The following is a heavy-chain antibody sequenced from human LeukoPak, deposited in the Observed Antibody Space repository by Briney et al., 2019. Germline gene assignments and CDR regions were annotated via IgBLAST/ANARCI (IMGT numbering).Heavy chain of an antibody. CDR1: GFTFTSYS. D-gene: IGHD3-22*01. J-gene: IGHJ4*02. Sequence: GGSLRLSCEASGFTFTSYSLNWVRQAPGKGLEWLSYITSNSNRIYYADSVKGRFTISRDNAKNSVYLHMSSLRAEDTAVYYCARSDYYRFDYWGQGTLLTVSS. CDR2: ITSNSNRI. CDR3: ARSDYYRFDY. V-gene: IGHV3-48*04.